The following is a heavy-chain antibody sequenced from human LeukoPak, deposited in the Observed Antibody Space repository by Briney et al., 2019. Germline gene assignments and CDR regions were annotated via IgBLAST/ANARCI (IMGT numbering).Heavy chain of an antibody. J-gene: IGHJ4*02. CDR2: IDGGGSST. Sequence: GSLRLSCGASGFTFSYHWMHWVRQVPGKGLLWVSRIDGGGSSTSYADSVKGRFSISRDNAKNSLYLQMNSLRDEDTAVYYCASSGSYRFDYWGQGTLVTVSS. D-gene: IGHD1-26*01. V-gene: IGHV3-74*01. CDR1: GFTFSYHW. CDR3: ASSGSYRFDY.